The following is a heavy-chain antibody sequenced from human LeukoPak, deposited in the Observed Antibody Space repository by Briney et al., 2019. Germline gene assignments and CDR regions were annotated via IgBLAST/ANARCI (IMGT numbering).Heavy chain of an antibody. V-gene: IGHV4-34*01. CDR2: INHSGST. D-gene: IGHD5/OR15-5a*01. Sequence: SETLSLTCAVYGGSFSGYYWSWIRQPPGKGLEWIGEINHSGSTNYNPSLKSRVTISVDTSKNQFSLKLSSVTAADTAVYYCAKCLTRVQMGLPSSDYWGQGTLVTVSS. J-gene: IGHJ4*02. CDR3: AKCLTRVQMGLPSSDY. CDR1: GGSFSGYY.